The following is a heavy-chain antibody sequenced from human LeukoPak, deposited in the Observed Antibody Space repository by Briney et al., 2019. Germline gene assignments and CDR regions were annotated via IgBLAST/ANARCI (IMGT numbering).Heavy chain of an antibody. CDR1: GYTFTSYG. Sequence: ASVKVSCKASGYTFTSYGISWVRQAPGQGLEWMGWISAYNGNTNYAQKLQGRVTMTTDTSTSTAYMELRSLRSDDTAVYYCARWQSLKFEQWLVQDCFDPWGQGTLVTVSS. CDR3: ARWQSLKFEQWLVQDCFDP. D-gene: IGHD6-19*01. V-gene: IGHV1-18*04. CDR2: ISAYNGNT. J-gene: IGHJ5*02.